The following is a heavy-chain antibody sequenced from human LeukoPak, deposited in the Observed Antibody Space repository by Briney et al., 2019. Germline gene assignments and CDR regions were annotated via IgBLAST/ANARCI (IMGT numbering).Heavy chain of an antibody. V-gene: IGHV4-34*08. CDR2: SSHSGDT. CDR1: GETFSGHF. D-gene: IGHD2-21*01. J-gene: IGHJ4*02. CDR3: ARSASLIRGIKCDY. Sequence: SETLSLTCAVYGETFSGHFWSWIRQAPGKGLEWIGESSHSGDTKYNPSLKSRVTVAVDTSKNQFSLHLTSVTAADTALYYCARSASLIRGIKCDYWSQGSLITVSS.